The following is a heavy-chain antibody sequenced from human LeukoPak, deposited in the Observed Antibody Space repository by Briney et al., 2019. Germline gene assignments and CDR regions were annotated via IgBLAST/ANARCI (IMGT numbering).Heavy chain of an antibody. CDR3: ARVLYVVRGVISKSPTPGKYYFDY. CDR1: GGSISSYY. V-gene: IGHV4-59*12. J-gene: IGHJ4*02. D-gene: IGHD3-10*01. Sequence: SETLSLTCTVSGGSISSYYWSWIRQPPGKGLEWIGYIYYSGSTNYNPSLKSRVTISVDTSKNQFSLKLSSVTAADTAVYYCARVLYVVRGVISKSPTPGKYYFDYWGQGTLVTVSS. CDR2: IYYSGST.